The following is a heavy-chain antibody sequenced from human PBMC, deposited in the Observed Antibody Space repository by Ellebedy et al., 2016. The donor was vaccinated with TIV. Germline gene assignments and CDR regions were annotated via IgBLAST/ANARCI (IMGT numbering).Heavy chain of an antibody. V-gene: IGHV4-34*01. CDR2: INHSGST. D-gene: IGHD3-10*01. J-gene: IGHJ6*02. CDR3: ARGLLLWFGESDFDGMDV. Sequence: SETLSLXXAVYGGSFSGYYWSWIRQPPGKGLEWIGEINHSGSTNYNPSLKSRVTISVDTSKNQFSLKLSSVTAADTAVYYCARGLLLWFGESDFDGMDVWGQGTTVTVSS. CDR1: GGSFSGYY.